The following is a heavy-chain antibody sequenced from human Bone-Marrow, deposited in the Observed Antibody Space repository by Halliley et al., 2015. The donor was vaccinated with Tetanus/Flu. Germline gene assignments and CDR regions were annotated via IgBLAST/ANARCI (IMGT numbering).Heavy chain of an antibody. CDR3: ARSASEGGHDY. V-gene: IGHV3-33*04. CDR2: IYHDGSRT. Sequence: WVGVIYHDGSRTYYGDAVRGRFPLSRDNSVNTLFLQLSSLRDDDTATYYCARSASEGGHDYWGQGTLVTVSS. D-gene: IGHD3-16*01. J-gene: IGHJ4*02.